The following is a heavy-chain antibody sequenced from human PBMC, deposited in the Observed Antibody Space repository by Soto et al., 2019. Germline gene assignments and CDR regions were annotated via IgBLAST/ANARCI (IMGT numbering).Heavy chain of an antibody. V-gene: IGHV4-59*08. J-gene: IGHJ6*03. CDR2: IYYSGST. D-gene: IGHD3-3*01. Sequence: SETKFLTCTASGGSISSYYESWIRQPPGKGLEWIGYIYYSGSTNYNPSLKSRVTISVDTSKNQFSLKLSSVTAADTAVYYCARGHPGYDFWSGFPNYYYYYMDVWGKGTTVTVSS. CDR1: GGSISSYY. CDR3: ARGHPGYDFWSGFPNYYYYYMDV.